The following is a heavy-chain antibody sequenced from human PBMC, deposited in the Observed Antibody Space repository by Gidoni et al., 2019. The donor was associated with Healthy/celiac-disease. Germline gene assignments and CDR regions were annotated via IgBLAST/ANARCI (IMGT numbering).Heavy chain of an antibody. V-gene: IGHV3-21*01. Sequence: EVQLVESGGGLVKPGGSLRLSCAASGFTFSSYSMNWVRQAPGKGLEWVSSISSSSSYIYYAYSVKGRFTISRDNAKNSLYLQMNSLRAEDTAVYYCARYGPHTAMEFDYWGQGTLVTVSS. CDR1: GFTFSSYS. CDR2: ISSSSSYI. CDR3: ARYGPHTAMEFDY. J-gene: IGHJ4*02. D-gene: IGHD5-18*01.